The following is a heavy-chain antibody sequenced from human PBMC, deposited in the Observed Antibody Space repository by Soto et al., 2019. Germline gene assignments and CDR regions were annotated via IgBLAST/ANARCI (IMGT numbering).Heavy chain of an antibody. CDR3: ARSHSSSWSNPGPPDY. CDR2: IYSGGST. Sequence: GGSLRLSCAASGFTVSSNYMSWVRQAPGKGLEWVSVIYSGGSTYYADSVKGRFTISRDNSKNTLYLQMNSLRAEDTAVYYCARSHSSSWSNPGPPDYWGQGTLVTVSS. J-gene: IGHJ4*02. CDR1: GFTVSSNY. V-gene: IGHV3-66*01. D-gene: IGHD6-13*01.